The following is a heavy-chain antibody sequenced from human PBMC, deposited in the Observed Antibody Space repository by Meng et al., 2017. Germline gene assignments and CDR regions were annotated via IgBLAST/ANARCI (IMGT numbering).Heavy chain of an antibody. CDR1: GFTFSDHY. Sequence: GGSLRLSCAASGFTFSDHYMDWLRQAPGKGLEWVGRTRNKANSYTTEYAASVKGRFTISRDDSRNSLYLQMNSLRTEDTAVYYCARVWNTGSFYGLYNWGQGTLVTVSS. D-gene: IGHD1-26*01. CDR3: ARVWNTGSFYGLYN. V-gene: IGHV3-72*01. CDR2: TRNKANSYTT. J-gene: IGHJ4*02.